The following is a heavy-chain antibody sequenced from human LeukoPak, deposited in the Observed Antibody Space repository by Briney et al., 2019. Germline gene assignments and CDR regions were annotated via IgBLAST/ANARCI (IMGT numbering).Heavy chain of an antibody. J-gene: IGHJ4*02. D-gene: IGHD3-22*01. Sequence: GASVTVSCKASGYTFTGYYMHWVRQAPGQGLEWMGWINPNSGGTNYAQKFQGRVTMTRDTSISTAYMELSRLRSDDTAVYYCARDSGTMIVVVSFDYWGQGTLVTGSS. CDR3: ARDSGTMIVVVSFDY. CDR1: GYTFTGYY. V-gene: IGHV1-2*02. CDR2: INPNSGGT.